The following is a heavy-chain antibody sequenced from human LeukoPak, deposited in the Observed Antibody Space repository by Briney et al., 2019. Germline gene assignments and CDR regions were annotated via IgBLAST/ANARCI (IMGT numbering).Heavy chain of an antibody. Sequence: SETLSLTCTVSDGSISSYYWSWIRQPPGEGLEWIGYIHNSGGINYDPSLKSRVTISIDTSNNQISLRVTSVTAADAAVYYCARLGVVVTHYYYMDVWGKGTTVTVSS. D-gene: IGHD3-22*01. CDR1: DGSISSYY. CDR3: ARLGVVVTHYYYMDV. CDR2: IHNSGGI. J-gene: IGHJ6*03. V-gene: IGHV4-59*08.